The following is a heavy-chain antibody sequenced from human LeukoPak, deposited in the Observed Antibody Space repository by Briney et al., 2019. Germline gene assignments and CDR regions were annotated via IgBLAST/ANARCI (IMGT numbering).Heavy chain of an antibody. CDR3: ARARYYPMIVTYASDI. D-gene: IGHD3-22*01. CDR2: IYYSGST. Sequence: SETLSLTCTVSGGSISSYYWSWIRQPPGKGLEWIGYIYYSGSTNYNPSLKSRVTISVDTSKNQFSLKLSSVTAADTAVYYCARARYYPMIVTYASDIWGQGTMVTVSS. J-gene: IGHJ3*02. CDR1: GGSISSYY. V-gene: IGHV4-59*01.